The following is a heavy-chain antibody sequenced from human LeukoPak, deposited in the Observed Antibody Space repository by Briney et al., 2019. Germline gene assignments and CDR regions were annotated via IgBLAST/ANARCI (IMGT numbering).Heavy chain of an antibody. V-gene: IGHV3-13*01. CDR2: IGTAGDT. Sequence: GGSLRLSCAASGFTFSSYDMHWVRQATGKGLEWVSAIGTAGDTYYPGSVKGRFTISRENAKNSLYLQMNSLRAGDTAVYYCARGHSGGYYGSTDFDYWGQGTLVTVSS. CDR3: ARGHSGGYYGSTDFDY. D-gene: IGHD3-10*01. CDR1: GFTFSSYD. J-gene: IGHJ4*02.